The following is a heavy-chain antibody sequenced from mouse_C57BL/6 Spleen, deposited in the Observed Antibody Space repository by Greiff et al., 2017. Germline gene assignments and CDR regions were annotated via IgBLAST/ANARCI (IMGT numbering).Heavy chain of an antibody. Sequence: QVQLQQPGAELVRPGTSVKLSCKASGYTFTSYWMHWVKQRPGQGLEWIGVIDPSDSYTNYNQKFKGKATLTVDTSSSTAYMQLSSLTSEDSAVYYCARDPIDYGSSWFAYWGQGTLVTVSA. CDR3: ARDPIDYGSSWFAY. V-gene: IGHV1-59*01. CDR1: GYTFTSYW. CDR2: IDPSDSYT. D-gene: IGHD1-1*01. J-gene: IGHJ3*01.